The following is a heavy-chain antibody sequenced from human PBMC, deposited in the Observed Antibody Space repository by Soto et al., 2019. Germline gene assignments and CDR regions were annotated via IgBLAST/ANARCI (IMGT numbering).Heavy chain of an antibody. J-gene: IGHJ4*02. V-gene: IGHV4-31*03. CDR2: ISYGGST. CDR3: XXXXXXV. Sequence: QVQLQESGPGLVKPSQTLSLTCTVSGGSINSGGYCWSWIRQHPGKGLDWIGCISYGGSTSYNPSLKSRVTISVDTSKNQFSLKLTSXXXXXXXXXXXXXXXXVXGQGALITVSS. CDR1: GGSINSGGYC.